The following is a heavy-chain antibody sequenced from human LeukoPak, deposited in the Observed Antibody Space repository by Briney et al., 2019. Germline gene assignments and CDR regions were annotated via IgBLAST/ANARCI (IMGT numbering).Heavy chain of an antibody. J-gene: IGHJ4*02. Sequence: GGSLRLSCAASGFTFSNYWLHWVRQPPGKGLVWVSRITTDESSTHYAASVNGRFTISRDNAKSTGYLQMNSLTPEDTAVYYCARDGGTSTPFDYWGQGTLVTVSS. CDR1: GFTFSNYW. CDR3: ARDGGTSTPFDY. V-gene: IGHV3-74*01. CDR2: ITTDESST. D-gene: IGHD2-15*01.